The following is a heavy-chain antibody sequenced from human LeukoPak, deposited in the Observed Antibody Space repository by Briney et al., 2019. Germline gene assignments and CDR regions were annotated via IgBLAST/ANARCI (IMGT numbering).Heavy chain of an antibody. D-gene: IGHD1-26*01. J-gene: IGHJ4*02. CDR2: ISSSGSTI. Sequence: YISSSGSTIYYAASVKGRFTISRDNAKNTLYLQMNSLSAADTAVYYCAREVSGSSYFDYWGQGTQVTVSS. V-gene: IGHV3-11*04. CDR3: AREVSGSSYFDY.